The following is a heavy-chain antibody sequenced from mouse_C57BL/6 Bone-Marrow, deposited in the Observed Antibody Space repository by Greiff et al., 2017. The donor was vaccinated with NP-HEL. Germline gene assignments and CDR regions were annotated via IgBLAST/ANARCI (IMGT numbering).Heavy chain of an antibody. CDR3: ARRGYYGSSSMDY. J-gene: IGHJ4*01. CDR1: GFTFSDYY. CDR2: ISNGGGST. V-gene: IGHV5-12*01. D-gene: IGHD1-1*01. Sequence: EVKLVESGGGLVQPGGSLKLSCAASGFTFSDYYMYWVRQTPEKRLEWVAYISNGGGSTYYPDTVKGRFTISRDNAKNTLYLQMSRLKSEDTAMYYCARRGYYGSSSMDYWGQGTSVTVSS.